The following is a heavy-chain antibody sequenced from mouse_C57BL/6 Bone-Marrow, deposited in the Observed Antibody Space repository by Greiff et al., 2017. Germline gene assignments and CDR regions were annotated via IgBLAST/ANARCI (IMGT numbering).Heavy chain of an antibody. Sequence: EVQLVESGGGLVKPGGSLKLSCAASGFTFSSYTMSWVRQTPEKRLEWVATISGGGGNTYYPDSVKGRFTISRENGKNTLCLQMGSRRSEETAWYYCARLYGSSFRYFDVWGTGTTVTVSS. CDR3: ARLYGSSFRYFDV. CDR2: ISGGGGNT. D-gene: IGHD1-1*01. V-gene: IGHV5-9*01. CDR1: GFTFSSYT. J-gene: IGHJ1*03.